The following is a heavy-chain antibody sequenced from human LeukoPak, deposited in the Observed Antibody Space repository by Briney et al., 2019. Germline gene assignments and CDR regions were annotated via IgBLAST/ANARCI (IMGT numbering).Heavy chain of an antibody. J-gene: IGHJ6*04. Sequence: GGSLRLSCAASGFTFSNAWMSWVRQAPGKGLEWVGRIKSKTDGGTTDYAAPVKGRFTISRDDSKNTLYLQMNSLKTEDTAVYYCTTDPNIVVAPAPNVDVWGKGTTVTVSS. V-gene: IGHV3-15*01. CDR3: TTDPNIVVAPAPNVDV. D-gene: IGHD2-2*01. CDR2: IKSKTDGGTT. CDR1: GFTFSNAW.